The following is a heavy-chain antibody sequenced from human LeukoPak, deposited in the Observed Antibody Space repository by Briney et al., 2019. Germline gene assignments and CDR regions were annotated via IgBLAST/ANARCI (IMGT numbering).Heavy chain of an antibody. CDR1: GFIVSSTY. D-gene: IGHD2-15*01. CDR2: FERGGHT. Sequence: GGSLRLSRAASGFIVSSTYMSWVRQTPGKGLEWVSTFERGGHTAYADSVKGRFAISRDVSENTIYLQMNSLRVEDTAVYYCAKGATDSTCPGYWGQGTLVTVSS. CDR3: AKGATDSTCPGY. V-gene: IGHV3-53*01. J-gene: IGHJ4*02.